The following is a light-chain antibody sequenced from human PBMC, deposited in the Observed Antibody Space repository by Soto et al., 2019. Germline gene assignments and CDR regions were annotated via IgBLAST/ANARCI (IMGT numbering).Light chain of an antibody. Sequence: EVVMTQPPATLSVSPGGRATLSCRASQSVSTNLAWYQQKPGQGPRLLIFGASTRAIGIPARFSGSGSGTDFTLTISSMQSEDFAVYYCQHYNELTLTVGGGTKVEI. CDR3: QHYNELTLT. CDR1: QSVSTN. J-gene: IGKJ4*01. V-gene: IGKV3-15*01. CDR2: GAS.